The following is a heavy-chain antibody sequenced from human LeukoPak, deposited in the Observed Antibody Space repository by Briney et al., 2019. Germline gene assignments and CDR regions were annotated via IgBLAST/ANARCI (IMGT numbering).Heavy chain of an antibody. CDR2: INAGNGNT. V-gene: IGHV1-3*01. J-gene: IGHJ4*02. Sequence: ASVRVFCKASGYTFTRYAMHWGRQAPGRRLELMGWINAGNGNTKYSQKFQGRVTITRDTSASTAYMELSSLRSEDTAVYYCARDQGGFLEWLTFDYWGQGTLVTVSS. D-gene: IGHD3-3*01. CDR1: GYTFTRYA. CDR3: ARDQGGFLEWLTFDY.